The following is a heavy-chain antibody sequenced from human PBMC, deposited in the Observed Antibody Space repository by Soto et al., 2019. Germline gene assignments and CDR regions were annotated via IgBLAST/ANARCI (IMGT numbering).Heavy chain of an antibody. Sequence: PGGSLRLSCAASGFTFSSYAMSWVRQAPGKGLEWVSAISGSGGSIYYADSVKGRFTISRDNSKNTLYLQMNSLRAEDTAVYYWAKGLNYDILTGYYINWGQGTLVTVSS. D-gene: IGHD3-9*01. V-gene: IGHV3-23*01. CDR3: AKGLNYDILTGYYIN. CDR1: GFTFSSYA. J-gene: IGHJ4*02. CDR2: ISGSGGSI.